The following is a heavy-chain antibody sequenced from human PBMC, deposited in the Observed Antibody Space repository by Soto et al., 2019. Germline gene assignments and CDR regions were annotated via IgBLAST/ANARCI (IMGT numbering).Heavy chain of an antibody. CDR3: ARGYSSSWYNWFDP. CDR1: GGSLSGYY. Sequence: PSETLSLTCAVYGGSLSGYYWSWIRQPPGKGLEWIGEINHSGSTNYNPSLKSRVTISVDTSKNQFSLKLSSVTAADTAVYYCARGYSSSWYNWFDPWGQGTLVTVSS. CDR2: INHSGST. V-gene: IGHV4-34*01. J-gene: IGHJ5*02. D-gene: IGHD6-13*01.